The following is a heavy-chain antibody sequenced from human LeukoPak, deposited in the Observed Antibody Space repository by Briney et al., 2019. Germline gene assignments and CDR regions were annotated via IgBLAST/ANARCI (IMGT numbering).Heavy chain of an antibody. D-gene: IGHD4-23*01. CDR3: AGGRPHGNDY. J-gene: IGHJ4*02. Sequence: GGSLRISCAASGFTFSSYWMNWVRQAPGKGLVWVSRIASDGSSTTYADSVKGRFSISRDNAKNTLYLQMNSLRVEDTAVYYCAGGRPHGNDYWGQGTLVTVSS. CDR2: IASDGSST. V-gene: IGHV3-74*01. CDR1: GFTFSSYW.